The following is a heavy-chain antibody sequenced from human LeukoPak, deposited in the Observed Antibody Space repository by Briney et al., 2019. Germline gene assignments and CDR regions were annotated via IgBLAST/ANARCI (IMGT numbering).Heavy chain of an antibody. V-gene: IGHV4-59*12. CDR2: VYYSGST. CDR1: GGSISSYY. CDR3: ARAALVAAKSTYYYYGMDV. J-gene: IGHJ6*02. Sequence: SETLSLTCIVSGGSISSYYWSWIRQPPGKGLEWIGYVYYSGSTDYNPSLKSRVTISVDTSKNQFSLKLSSVTAADTAVYYCARAALVAAKSTYYYYGMDVWGQGTTVTVSS. D-gene: IGHD2-15*01.